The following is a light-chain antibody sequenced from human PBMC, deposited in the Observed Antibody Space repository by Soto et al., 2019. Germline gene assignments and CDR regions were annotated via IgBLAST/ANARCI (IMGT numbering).Light chain of an antibody. CDR2: GVS. CDR3: QQYDTYTXT. CDR1: QSISSSY. Sequence: EIMLTQSPGTLSLSPGERATLSCRASQSISSSYLAWYQQKPGQAPRLLIYGVSSRAIGIPDRFSGSGSGTDFTLTISRLEPEDFAVYYCQQYDTYTXTFGQGNKV. J-gene: IGKJ1*01. V-gene: IGKV3-20*01.